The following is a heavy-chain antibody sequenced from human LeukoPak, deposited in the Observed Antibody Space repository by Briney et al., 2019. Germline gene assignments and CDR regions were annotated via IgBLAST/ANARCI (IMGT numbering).Heavy chain of an antibody. D-gene: IGHD6-13*01. CDR3: ARAGGRIAAVPGMDV. V-gene: IGHV3-30*04. CDR1: GFTFSSYA. Sequence: GGSLRLSCAASGFTFSSYAMHWVRQAPGKGLEWVAVISYDGSNKYYADSVKGRFTISRDNSKDTLYLQMNSLRAEDTAVYYCARAGGRIAAVPGMDVWGQGTTVTVSS. CDR2: ISYDGSNK. J-gene: IGHJ6*02.